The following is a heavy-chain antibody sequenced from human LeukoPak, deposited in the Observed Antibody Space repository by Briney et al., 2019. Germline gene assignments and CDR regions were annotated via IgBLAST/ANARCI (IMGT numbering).Heavy chain of an antibody. J-gene: IGHJ6*03. D-gene: IGHD4-23*01. CDR3: ARDLGGYYYYYMDV. CDR1: GFTFSDYY. Sequence: GGSLRLSCAASGFTFSDYYMSWVRQAPGKGLEWVSYISSSGSTIYYADSVKGRFTISRDNAKNSLYLQMNSLRAEDTAVYYCARDLGGYYYYYMDVWGKGTTVTVSS. V-gene: IGHV3-11*04. CDR2: ISSSGSTI.